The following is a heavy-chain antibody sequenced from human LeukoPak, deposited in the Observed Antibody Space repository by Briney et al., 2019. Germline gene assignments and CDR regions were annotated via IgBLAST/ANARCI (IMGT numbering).Heavy chain of an antibody. CDR2: INPNSGGT. V-gene: IGHV1-2*02. Sequence: GASVKVSCKASGYTFTGYYMHWVRQAPGQGLEWMGWINPNSGGTNYAQKFQGRVTMTRDTSISTAYMELSRLRSDDTAVYYCARAHYGDYVYYYFDYWGQGTLVTVSS. CDR3: ARAHYGDYVYYYFDY. D-gene: IGHD4-17*01. J-gene: IGHJ4*02. CDR1: GYTFTGYY.